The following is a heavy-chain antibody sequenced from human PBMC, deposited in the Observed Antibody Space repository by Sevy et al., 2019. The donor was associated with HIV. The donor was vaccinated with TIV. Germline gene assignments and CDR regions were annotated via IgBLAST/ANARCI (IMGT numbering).Heavy chain of an antibody. V-gene: IGHV3-33*01. Sequence: GGSLRLPCAASGFTFSNYARHWVRQAPGKGLEGGAVIGKEGGNKYYANSGKGRFTISRDNSKNTLYLQMNGLRVEDTAVYFCARGGDFNDRSAKRDFDYWGQGTLVTVSS. J-gene: IGHJ4*02. CDR2: IGKEGGNK. CDR3: ARGGDFNDRSAKRDFDY. D-gene: IGHD3-22*01. CDR1: GFTFSNYA.